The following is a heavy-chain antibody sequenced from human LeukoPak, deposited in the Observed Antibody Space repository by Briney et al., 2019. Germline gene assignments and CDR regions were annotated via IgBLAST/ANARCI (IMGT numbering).Heavy chain of an antibody. V-gene: IGHV3-64*01. Sequence: GGSLRLSCAASGFTFSGYAMHWVRQAPGKGLQYVSAISSNGGSTYYANSVKGRFTISRDNSKNTLYLQMGSLRAEDMAVYYCSRGFDFWSGYWSYYMDVWGKGTTVTVSS. J-gene: IGHJ6*03. D-gene: IGHD3-3*01. CDR3: SRGFDFWSGYWSYYMDV. CDR1: GFTFSGYA. CDR2: ISSNGGST.